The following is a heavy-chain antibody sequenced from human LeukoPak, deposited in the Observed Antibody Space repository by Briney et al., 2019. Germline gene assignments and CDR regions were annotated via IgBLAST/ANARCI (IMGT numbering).Heavy chain of an antibody. CDR3: ARGVPPISIFGVVIRNGGYFDY. CDR2: IYYSGST. J-gene: IGHJ4*01. V-gene: IGHV4-59*01. CDR1: GGSISSYY. Sequence: PSETLSLTCTVSGGSISSYYWSWIRQPPGKGLEWIGYIYYSGSTNYNPSLKSRVTISVDTSKNQFSLKLSSVTAADTAVYYCARGVPPISIFGVVIRNGGYFDYWGHGTLVSVSS. D-gene: IGHD3-3*01.